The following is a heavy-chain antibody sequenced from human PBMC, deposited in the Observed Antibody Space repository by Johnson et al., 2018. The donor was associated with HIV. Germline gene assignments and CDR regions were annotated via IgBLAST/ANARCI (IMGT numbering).Heavy chain of an antibody. CDR3: AKARGYDPYDAFDI. V-gene: IGHV3-30*02. CDR2: IRYDGSNK. J-gene: IGHJ3*02. D-gene: IGHD5-12*01. Sequence: QVQLVESGGGVVQPGGSLRLSCAASGFTFSSYGMHWVRQAPGKGLEWVAFIRYDGSNKYYADSVKGRFTISRDNSKNTLYLQMNSLRAEDTAVYYCAKARGYDPYDAFDIWGQGTMGTIS. CDR1: GFTFSSYG.